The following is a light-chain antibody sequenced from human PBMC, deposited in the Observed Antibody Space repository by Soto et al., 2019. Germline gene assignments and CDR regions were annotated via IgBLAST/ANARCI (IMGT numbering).Light chain of an antibody. CDR3: SSYVSSSTPYV. Sequence: QSALTQPASVSGSPGQSITISCIGTSSDVGGYNYVSWYQQHPGEAPKLMIYDVSNRPSGISHLFSGSKSGNTASLTISGLQAEDEADYYCSSYVSSSTPYVFGTGTKLTVL. V-gene: IGLV2-14*01. CDR2: DVS. CDR1: SSDVGGYNY. J-gene: IGLJ1*01.